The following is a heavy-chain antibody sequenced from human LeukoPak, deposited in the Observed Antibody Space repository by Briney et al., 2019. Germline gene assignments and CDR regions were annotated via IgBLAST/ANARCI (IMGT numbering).Heavy chain of an antibody. D-gene: IGHD4-23*01. J-gene: IGHJ4*02. V-gene: IGHV1-69*05. CDR3: AGGAAYGGNAYDY. Sequence: SVKVSCKASGGTFSSYAISWVRQAPGQGLEWMGGIIPIFGTANYAQKFQGRVTITTDESTSTAYMELSSLRSEDTAVYYCAGGAAYGGNAYDYWGQGTLVTVSS. CDR2: IIPIFGTA. CDR1: GGTFSSYA.